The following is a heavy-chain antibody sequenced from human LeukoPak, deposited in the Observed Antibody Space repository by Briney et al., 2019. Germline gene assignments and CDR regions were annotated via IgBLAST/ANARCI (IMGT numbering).Heavy chain of an antibody. D-gene: IGHD2/OR15-2a*01. CDR2: ISSTSLYI. J-gene: IGHJ5*02. V-gene: IGHV3-21*01. CDR1: GFTFSSYS. Sequence: GGSLRLSCAASGFTFSSYSMNWVRQALGKGLEWVSYISSTSLYIYYPDSAKGRFTISRDNAKNSLYLQMKSLRAEDAAVYYCARGKTSQNIVTRKTYNWFDPWGQGTLVTVSS. CDR3: ARGKTSQNIVTRKTYNWFDP.